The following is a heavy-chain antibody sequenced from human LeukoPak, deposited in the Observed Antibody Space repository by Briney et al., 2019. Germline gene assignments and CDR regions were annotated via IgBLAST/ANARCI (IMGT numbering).Heavy chain of an antibody. D-gene: IGHD1-26*01. V-gene: IGHV4-34*01. CDR1: GGSFSGYY. J-gene: IGHJ6*03. CDR3: ARHGHGSYPTYYYYYYMDV. Sequence: SETLSLTCAVYGGSFSGYYWSWIRQPPGKGLEWIGEINHSGSTNYNPSLKSRVTISVDTSKNQFSLKLSSVTAADTAVYYCARHGHGSYPTYYYYYYMDVWGKGTTVTISS. CDR2: INHSGST.